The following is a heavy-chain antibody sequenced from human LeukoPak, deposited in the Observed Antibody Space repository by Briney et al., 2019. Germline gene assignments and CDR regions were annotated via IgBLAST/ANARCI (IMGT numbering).Heavy chain of an antibody. CDR2: IINDGSST. CDR3: ARDTYDFWSGYFFDY. D-gene: IGHD3-3*01. CDR1: GFNFKNYW. J-gene: IGHJ4*02. V-gene: IGHV3-74*01. Sequence: GGSLRLSCAASGFNFKNYWMHWVRQAPGKGLEWVSRIINDGSSTTYADSVKGRFTISRDNAKNSLYLQMNSLRAEDTAVYYCARDTYDFWSGYFFDYWGQGTLVNVSS.